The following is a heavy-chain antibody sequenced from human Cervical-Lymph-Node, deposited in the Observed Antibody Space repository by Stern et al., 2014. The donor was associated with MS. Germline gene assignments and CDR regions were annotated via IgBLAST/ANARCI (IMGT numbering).Heavy chain of an antibody. J-gene: IGHJ5*02. CDR3: ARWAYSSGWYNWFDP. D-gene: IGHD3-22*01. Sequence: QLQLQESGPGLVKPSETLSLTCTVSGGSISSSSYYWGWIRQPPGKGLEWIGRIYYSGRTYYNPSLKSRVTISVDTYKNQSSLQRSSVTAADTAVYYCARWAYSSGWYNWFDPWGQGTLVTVSS. CDR2: IYYSGRT. V-gene: IGHV4-39*01. CDR1: GGSISSSSYY.